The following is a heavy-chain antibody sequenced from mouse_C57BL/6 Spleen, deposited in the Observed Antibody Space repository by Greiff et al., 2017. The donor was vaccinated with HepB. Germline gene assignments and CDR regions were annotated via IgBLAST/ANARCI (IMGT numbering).Heavy chain of an antibody. CDR1: GYAFSSSW. J-gene: IGHJ2*01. CDR3: ARSGYDYDGVY. V-gene: IGHV1-82*01. Sequence: QVQLQQSGPELVKPGASVKISCKASGYAFSSSWMNWVKQRPGKGLEWIGRIYPGDGDTNYNGKFKGKATLTADKSSSTAYMQLSSLTSEDSAVYFCARSGYDYDGVYWGQGTTLTVSS. D-gene: IGHD2-4*01. CDR2: IYPGDGDT.